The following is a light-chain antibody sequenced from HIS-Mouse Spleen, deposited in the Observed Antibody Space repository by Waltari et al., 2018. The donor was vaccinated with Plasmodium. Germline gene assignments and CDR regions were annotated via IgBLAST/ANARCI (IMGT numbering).Light chain of an antibody. J-gene: IGKJ3*01. CDR3: QQYNNWSFT. V-gene: IGKV3-15*01. CDR1: QSVSSN. CDR2: GAS. Sequence: EIVMTQSPATMSVAPGERATLSCRASQSVSSNLAWSQQKPGQVPRILIYGASTRATGIPARFSGSGSGTEFTLTISSLQSEDFAVYYCQQYNNWSFTFGPGTKVDIK.